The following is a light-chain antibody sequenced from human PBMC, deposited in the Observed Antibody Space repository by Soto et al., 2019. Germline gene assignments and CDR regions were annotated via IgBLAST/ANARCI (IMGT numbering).Light chain of an antibody. J-gene: IGKJ1*01. CDR2: GAS. V-gene: IGKV3-15*01. CDR3: QQYNNWPRT. CDR1: QSVSSN. Sequence: EILMTQSPATLSVSPGERATLSCRARQSVSSNLAWYQQKPGQAPRLLFYGASTTGTGIPARFSGSGSGTELTLTISSLQSEDFAVYYCQQYNNWPRTFGQGTKVEIK.